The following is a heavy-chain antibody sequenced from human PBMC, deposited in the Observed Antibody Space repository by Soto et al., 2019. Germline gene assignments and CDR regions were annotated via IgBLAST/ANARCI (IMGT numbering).Heavy chain of an antibody. CDR3: ARSRYDWNWGLDP. Sequence: PFETLSLTCAVSGGSISRGGYSWSWIRQPPGKGVEWIGYIYHSGSTYYNPSLKSRVTISVDMSKNQFSLKLSSVTAADTAVFHCARSRYDWNWGLDPWGQGTRDTVSS. CDR2: IYHSGST. J-gene: IGHJ5*02. CDR1: GGSISRGGYS. D-gene: IGHD1-7*01. V-gene: IGHV4-30-2*01.